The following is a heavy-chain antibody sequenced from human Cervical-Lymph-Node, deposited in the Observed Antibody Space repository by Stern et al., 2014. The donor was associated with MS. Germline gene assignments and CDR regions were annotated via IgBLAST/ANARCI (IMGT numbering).Heavy chain of an antibody. CDR2: IIPMFDEA. V-gene: IGHV1-69*06. CDR3: ARRIYHDTASDFDDDFDI. J-gene: IGHJ3*02. CDR1: GGTFNNFF. Sequence: QVQLVQSGAEVKKPGSSVKVSCKASGGTFNNFFISWVRQTPGQGPEWMGGIIPMFDEANYAQNFQGRVTITADKSTKMGYMELRSLRSEDTAVYYCARRIYHDTASDFDDDFDIWGQGTMVTVSS. D-gene: IGHD3-22*01.